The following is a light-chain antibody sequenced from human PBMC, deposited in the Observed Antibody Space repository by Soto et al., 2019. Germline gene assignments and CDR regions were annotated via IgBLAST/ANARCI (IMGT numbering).Light chain of an antibody. V-gene: IGLV6-57*04. CDR1: SGSIASNY. CDR3: QSFDISNVV. CDR2: EDS. Sequence: NFMLTQPHSVAESPGKTVTISCTRSSGSIASNYVQWYQQRPGSAPTPVIYEDSQRPSGVPDRFSGSIDSSSNSASLTISRLKTGDEAASYCQSFDISNVVFGGGTKVTVL. J-gene: IGLJ2*01.